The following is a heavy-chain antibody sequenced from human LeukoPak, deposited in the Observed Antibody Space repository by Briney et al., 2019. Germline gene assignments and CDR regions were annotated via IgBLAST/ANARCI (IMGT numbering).Heavy chain of an antibody. CDR1: GFTFSSYA. D-gene: IGHD3-3*01. CDR3: AKDSPTGARWYYDFWSGPYYFDY. V-gene: IGHV3-23*01. J-gene: IGHJ4*02. Sequence: GSLRLSCAASGFTFSSYAMSWVRQAPGKGLEWVSAISGSGGSTYYADSVKGRFTISRDNSKNTLYLQMNSLRAEDTAVYYCAKDSPTGARWYYDFWSGPYYFDYWGQGTLVTVSS. CDR2: ISGSGGST.